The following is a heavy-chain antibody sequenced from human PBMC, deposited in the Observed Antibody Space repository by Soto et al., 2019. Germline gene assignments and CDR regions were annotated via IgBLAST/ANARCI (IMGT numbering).Heavy chain of an antibody. D-gene: IGHD2-2*01. CDR1: GFTFSSYD. CDR2: ITSSGSTT. Sequence: DVHLVESGGGLAQPGGSLRLSCAASGFTFSSYDMNWVRQAPGKGLEWISYITSSGSTTYYADSVKGRFTISRDNAKNSLYLQMNSLRADDTDVYYCARGNAPVHVHWGQGTLVTVSS. V-gene: IGHV3-48*03. CDR3: ARGNAPVHVH. J-gene: IGHJ4*02.